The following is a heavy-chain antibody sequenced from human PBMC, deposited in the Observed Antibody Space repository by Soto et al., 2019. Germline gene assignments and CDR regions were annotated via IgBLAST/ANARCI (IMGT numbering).Heavy chain of an antibody. D-gene: IGHD3-16*01. V-gene: IGHV3-23*01. Sequence: AGGSLRLSCAASGFTISSYAMSWVRQAPGKGLEWVSAISSDGVSTFYAESVKGRSTISRDNAKNTLYLQMNSLRAEDTAVYYCARVAGALWVYYYMDVWGKGTTVTVSS. CDR1: GFTISSYA. J-gene: IGHJ6*03. CDR3: ARVAGALWVYYYMDV. CDR2: ISSDGVST.